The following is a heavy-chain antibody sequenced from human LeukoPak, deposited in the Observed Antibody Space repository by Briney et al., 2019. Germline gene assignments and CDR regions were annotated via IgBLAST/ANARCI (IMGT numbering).Heavy chain of an antibody. V-gene: IGHV3-7*04. Sequence: GGSLRLSCAASGFTFSTYWMSWVRQAPGKRLGWVANIHQDGNEKYYVDSVKGRFTISRDNAKNSLYLQMNSLRAEDTAVYYCARGDKLSGDYWGQGTLVTVSS. J-gene: IGHJ4*02. CDR2: IHQDGNEK. CDR3: ARGDKLSGDY. D-gene: IGHD3-16*02. CDR1: GFTFSTYW.